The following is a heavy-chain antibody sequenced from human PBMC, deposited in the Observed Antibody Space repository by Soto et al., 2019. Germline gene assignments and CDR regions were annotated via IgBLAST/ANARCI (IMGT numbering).Heavy chain of an antibody. CDR2: ITSSSSTK. CDR1: GFTFSTYS. V-gene: IGHV3-48*02. CDR3: TRDPPALDF. J-gene: IGHJ4*02. Sequence: EVQLVESGGGLVQPGGSLRLSCVASGFTFSTYSMNWVRQAPGKGLEWVSYITSSSSTKHYADSVKGRFTISRDNAKNSLCMQKKTLREEDTGIYYSTRDPPALDFWGQGILVTVSS.